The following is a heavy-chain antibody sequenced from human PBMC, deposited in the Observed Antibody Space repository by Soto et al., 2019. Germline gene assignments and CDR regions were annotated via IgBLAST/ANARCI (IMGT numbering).Heavy chain of an antibody. Sequence: GGSLRLSCAASGFTFSSYGMHWVRQAPGKGLEWVAVIWYDGSNKYYADSVKGRFTISRDNSKNTLYLQMNSLRAEDTAVYYCARDREGDYVSWYFDLWGRGTLVTVSS. V-gene: IGHV3-33*01. CDR3: ARDREGDYVSWYFDL. CDR2: IWYDGSNK. J-gene: IGHJ2*01. CDR1: GFTFSSYG. D-gene: IGHD4-17*01.